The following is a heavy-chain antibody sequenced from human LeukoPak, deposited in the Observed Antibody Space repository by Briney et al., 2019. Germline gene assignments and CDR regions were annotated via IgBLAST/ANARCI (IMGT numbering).Heavy chain of an antibody. CDR1: GFTFRGYT. CDR3: AKDSFVYGSSWYFDY. Sequence: GGSLRLSCAASGFTFRGYTMSWVRQAPGKGLEWVSAISGSGGSTYYADSVKGRFTISRDNSKNTLYLQMNSLRAEDMAVYYCAKDSFVYGSSWYFDYWGQGTLVTVSS. V-gene: IGHV3-23*01. J-gene: IGHJ4*02. CDR2: ISGSGGST. D-gene: IGHD6-13*01.